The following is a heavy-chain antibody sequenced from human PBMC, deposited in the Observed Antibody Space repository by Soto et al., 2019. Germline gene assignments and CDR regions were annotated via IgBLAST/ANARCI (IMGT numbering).Heavy chain of an antibody. V-gene: IGHV4-34*01. CDR3: ARRSVAARSDAFYY. J-gene: IGHJ4*02. CDR2: INHSGSI. D-gene: IGHD6-6*01. CDR1: SESLTGYY. Sequence: QVQLQQWGTGLLTPSETLALHCGGYSESLTGYYWSWLPQTPGKTLEWIGEINHSGSINHIPSLKTRLPMAADTSNDEFALGLTSVTDADAGIYFCARRSVAARSDAFYYWGQGNLVTVSS.